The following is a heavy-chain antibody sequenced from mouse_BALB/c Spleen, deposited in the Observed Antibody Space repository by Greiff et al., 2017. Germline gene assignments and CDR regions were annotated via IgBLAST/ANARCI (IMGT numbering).Heavy chain of an antibody. Sequence: EVKLEESGPGLVKPSQSLSLTCTVTGYSITSYYAWNWIRQFPGNKLEWMGYISYSGSTSYNPSLKSRISITRDTSKNQFFLQLNSVTTEDTATYYCANGYDVFPFAYWGQGTLVTVSA. V-gene: IGHV3-2*02. D-gene: IGHD2-2*01. CDR2: ISYSGST. J-gene: IGHJ3*01. CDR1: GYSITSYYA. CDR3: ANGYDVFPFAY.